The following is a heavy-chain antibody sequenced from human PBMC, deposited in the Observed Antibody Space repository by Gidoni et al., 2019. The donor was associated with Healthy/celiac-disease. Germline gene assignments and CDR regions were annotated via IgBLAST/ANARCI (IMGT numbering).Heavy chain of an antibody. CDR3: ARSLKSSGYLGYFDY. J-gene: IGHJ4*02. Sequence: QVQLVESGGGVVQPGRSLRLSCAASGFTFSSYGMHWVRQAPGQGLEWVAVIWYDGSNKYYADSVKGRFTISRDNSKNTLYLQMNSLRAEDTAVYYCARSLKSSGYLGYFDYWGQGTLVTVSS. V-gene: IGHV3-33*01. D-gene: IGHD3-22*01. CDR1: GFTFSSYG. CDR2: IWYDGSNK.